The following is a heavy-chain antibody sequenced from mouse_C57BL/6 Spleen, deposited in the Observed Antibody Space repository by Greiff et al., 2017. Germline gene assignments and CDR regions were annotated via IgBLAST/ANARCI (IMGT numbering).Heavy chain of an antibody. Sequence: VQLQQSGPELVKPGASVKIPCKASGYTFTDYNMDWVKQSHGKSLEWIGDINPNNGGTIYNQKFKGKATVTVDKSSSTAYMELRSLTSEDTAVYYCARPITTVVAGYYFDYWGQGTTLTVSS. J-gene: IGHJ2*01. D-gene: IGHD1-1*01. CDR3: ARPITTVVAGYYFDY. CDR2: INPNNGGT. V-gene: IGHV1-18*01. CDR1: GYTFTDYN.